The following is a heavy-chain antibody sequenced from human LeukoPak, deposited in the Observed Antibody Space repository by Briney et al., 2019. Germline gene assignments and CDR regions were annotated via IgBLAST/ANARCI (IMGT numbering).Heavy chain of an antibody. V-gene: IGHV4-34*01. Sequence: SETLSLTCAVYGGSFSGYYWSWIRQPPGKGLEWIGEINHSGSTNYNPSLKSRVTISVDTSKNQFSLKLSSVTAADTAVYYCARGRGRWVTTGWFDPWGQGTLVTVSS. CDR2: INHSGST. J-gene: IGHJ5*02. CDR1: GGSFSGYY. D-gene: IGHD4-17*01. CDR3: ARGRGRWVTTGWFDP.